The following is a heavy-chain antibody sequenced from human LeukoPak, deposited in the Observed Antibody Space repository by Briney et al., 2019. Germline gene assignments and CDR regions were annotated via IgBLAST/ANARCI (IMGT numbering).Heavy chain of an antibody. D-gene: IGHD2-2*01. J-gene: IGHJ6*02. Sequence: PSETLSLTCTVSGGSISSYYWSWIRQPPGKGLEWIGYIYYSGSTNYNPSLKSRVTISVDTSKNQFSLKLSSVTAADTAVYYCASRPLGHCSSTSCYYYYGMDVWGQGTTVTVSS. V-gene: IGHV4-59*12. CDR1: GGSISSYY. CDR2: IYYSGST. CDR3: ASRPLGHCSSTSCYYYYGMDV.